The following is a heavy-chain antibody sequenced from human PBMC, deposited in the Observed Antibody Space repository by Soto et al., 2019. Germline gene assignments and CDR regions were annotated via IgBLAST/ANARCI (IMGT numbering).Heavy chain of an antibody. CDR1: GFTFISHG. J-gene: IGHJ6*02. D-gene: IGHD3-10*01. CDR2: IWYDGSKK. V-gene: IGHV3-33*06. Sequence: PGWSLRLSCAASGFTFISHGMHWVRQAPGKGLEWVAVIWYDGSKKYYADSVKGRFTISRDNSKNTLYLQMNSLRVEDTAVYYCAKVRGVGYYYFYGMDVWGQGTTVTVSS. CDR3: AKVRGVGYYYFYGMDV.